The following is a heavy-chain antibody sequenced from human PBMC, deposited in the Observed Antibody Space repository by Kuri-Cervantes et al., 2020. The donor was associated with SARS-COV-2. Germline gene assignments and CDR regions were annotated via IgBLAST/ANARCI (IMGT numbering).Heavy chain of an antibody. Sequence: LRLSCTVSGGSISSGDYYWSWIRQPPGKGLEWIGYIYYSGSTYYNPSLKSRVTISVDTSKNQFSLKLSSVTAADTAVYYCARWNYDFWSGYYYPLIDYWGQGTLVTVSS. CDR3: ARWNYDFWSGYYYPLIDY. J-gene: IGHJ4*02. V-gene: IGHV4-30-4*08. D-gene: IGHD3-3*01. CDR2: IYYSGST. CDR1: GGSISSGDYY.